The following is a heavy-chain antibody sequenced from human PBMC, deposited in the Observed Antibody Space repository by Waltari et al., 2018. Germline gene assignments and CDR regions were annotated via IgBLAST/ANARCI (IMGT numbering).Heavy chain of an antibody. CDR1: GGSFSGHY. V-gene: IGHV4-34*01. Sequence: QVQLQQWGAGLLKPSETLSLTCAVYGGSFSGHYWSWIRQPPGKGLEWNGEIKHRRGTNYNPSLKSRVTISLDTSKNQFALKLSSVTAADTAVYYCARVRDHCFDYWGQGTLVTVSS. D-gene: IGHD2-15*01. J-gene: IGHJ4*02. CDR3: ARVRDHCFDY. CDR2: IKHRRGT.